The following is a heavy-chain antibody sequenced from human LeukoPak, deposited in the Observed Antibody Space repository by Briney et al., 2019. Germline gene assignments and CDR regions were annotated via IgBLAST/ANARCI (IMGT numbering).Heavy chain of an antibody. D-gene: IGHD3-22*01. CDR1: GFTFSSYA. J-gene: IGHJ1*01. CDR2: ISGSGGST. Sequence: QTGGSLRLSCAASGFTFSSYAMSWVRQAPGKGLEWVSAISGSGGSTYYADSVKGRFTISRDNSKNTPYLQTNSLRADDTAVYYCAKSPSSGYYVGYFQHWGQGTLVTVSS. V-gene: IGHV3-23*01. CDR3: AKSPSSGYYVGYFQH.